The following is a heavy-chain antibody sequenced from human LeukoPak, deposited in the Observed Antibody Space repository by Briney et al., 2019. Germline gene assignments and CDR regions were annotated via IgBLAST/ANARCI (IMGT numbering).Heavy chain of an antibody. CDR3: AREYCSSTSCFALY. CDR1: GGSISSYY. Sequence: PSETLSLTCTVSGGSISSYYWSWIRQPAGKGLEWIGRIYTSGSTNYNPSLKSRVTMSVDTSKNQFSLKLSSVTAADTAVYYCAREYCSSTSCFALYWGQGTLVTVSS. D-gene: IGHD2-2*01. V-gene: IGHV4-4*07. J-gene: IGHJ4*02. CDR2: IYTSGST.